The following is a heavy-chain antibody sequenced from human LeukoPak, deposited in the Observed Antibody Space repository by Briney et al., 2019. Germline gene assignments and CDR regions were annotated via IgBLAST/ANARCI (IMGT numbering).Heavy chain of an antibody. V-gene: IGHV3-20*04. J-gene: IGHJ3*02. CDR3: ARVSTMIVVAEACDAFDI. CDR2: INWNGGST. Sequence: PGGSLRLSCAASGLTFDDYGMSWVRQAPGKGLEWVSGINWNGGSTGYADSVKGRFTISRDNAKNSLYLQMNSLRAEDTALYYCARVSTMIVVAEACDAFDIWGQGTMVTVSS. D-gene: IGHD3-22*01. CDR1: GLTFDDYG.